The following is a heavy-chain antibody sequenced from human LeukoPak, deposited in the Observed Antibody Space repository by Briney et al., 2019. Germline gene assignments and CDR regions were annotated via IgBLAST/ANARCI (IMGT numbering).Heavy chain of an antibody. J-gene: IGHJ4*02. Sequence: SGGSLRLSCATSGFPFETNAMSWVRQAPGKGLEWVATIGNTETFYADSVTGRFTISRDNSKNTVNLQMNRLRVEDTAIYYCAKDWIQFNRVFDCFDSWGQGTLVTVSP. CDR1: GFPFETNA. D-gene: IGHD5-18*01. CDR2: IGNTET. CDR3: AKDWIQFNRVFDCFDS. V-gene: IGHV3-23*01.